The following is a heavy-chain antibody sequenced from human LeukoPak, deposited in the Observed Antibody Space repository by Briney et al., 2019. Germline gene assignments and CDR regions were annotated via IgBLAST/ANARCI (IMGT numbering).Heavy chain of an antibody. D-gene: IGHD7-27*01. V-gene: IGHV1-24*01. J-gene: IGHJ2*01. Sequence: ASVKVSCKVSGYTLTELSMHWVRQAPGKGLEWMGGFDPEDGETIYAQKLQGRVTMTEDTSTDTAYMELSSLRSEDTAVYYCATDIQKLGSYWYFDLWGRGTLVTVSS. CDR2: FDPEDGET. CDR3: ATDIQKLGSYWYFDL. CDR1: GYTLTELS.